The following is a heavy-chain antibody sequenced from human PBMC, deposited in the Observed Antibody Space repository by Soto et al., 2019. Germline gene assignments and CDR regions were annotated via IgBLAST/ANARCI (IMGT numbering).Heavy chain of an antibody. CDR1: GFTFSSYS. J-gene: IGHJ6*02. Sequence: PGGSLRLSCAASGFTFSSYSMNWVRQAPGKGLEWVSYISSSSSTIYYADSVKGRFTISRDNAKNSLYLQMNSLRDEDTAAYYCARVSYYDFWSGYYTTDYYYGMDVWGQGTTVTVSS. D-gene: IGHD3-3*01. CDR3: ARVSYYDFWSGYYTTDYYYGMDV. V-gene: IGHV3-48*02. CDR2: ISSSSSTI.